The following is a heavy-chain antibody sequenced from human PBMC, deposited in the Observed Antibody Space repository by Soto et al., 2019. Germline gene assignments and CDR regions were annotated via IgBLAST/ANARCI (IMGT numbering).Heavy chain of an antibody. CDR3: ARGKGSSWYNY. Sequence: QVQLQESGPGLVKPSETLSLTCTVSGGSISSYYWSWIRQPPGKGLEWIGYIYYSGSTNYNPSLKSXXTXSXXTSKNQFSLKLSSVTAADTAVYYCARGKGSSWYNYWGQGTLVTVSS. V-gene: IGHV4-59*01. D-gene: IGHD6-13*01. CDR2: IYYSGST. CDR1: GGSISSYY. J-gene: IGHJ4*02.